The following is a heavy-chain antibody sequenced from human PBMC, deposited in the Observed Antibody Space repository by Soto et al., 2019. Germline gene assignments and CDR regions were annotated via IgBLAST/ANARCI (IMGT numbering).Heavy chain of an antibody. CDR3: ARGGTSGWLKGAYDV. CDR1: GGTLNKHA. Sequence: QVQLVQSGAEVKKPGSSVKVSCKASGGTLNKHAITWVRRAPGQGLEWLGGFIPMFGIPNYPQKFQGRVTNTADDSTNTSHMELHNLTSDDTAVYYCARGGTSGWLKGAYDVWGQGTMVTVSS. D-gene: IGHD6-13*01. V-gene: IGHV1-69*01. J-gene: IGHJ3*01. CDR2: FIPMFGIP.